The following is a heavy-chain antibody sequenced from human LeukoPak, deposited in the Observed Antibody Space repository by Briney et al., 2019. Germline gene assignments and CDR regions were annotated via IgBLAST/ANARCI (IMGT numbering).Heavy chain of an antibody. CDR1: GYTFAGYY. CDR2: MNPNSGNT. J-gene: IGHJ6*03. CDR3: ARARRYCSGGSCYYYYMDV. D-gene: IGHD2-15*01. Sequence: ASVKVSCKASGYTFAGYYMHWVRQAPGQGLEWMGWMNPNSGNTGYAQKFQGRVTMTRNTSISTAYMELSSLRSEDTAVYYCARARRYCSGGSCYYYYMDVWGKGTTVTVSS. V-gene: IGHV1-8*02.